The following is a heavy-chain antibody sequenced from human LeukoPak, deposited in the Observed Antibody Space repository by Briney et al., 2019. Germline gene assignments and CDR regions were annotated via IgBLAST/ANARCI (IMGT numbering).Heavy chain of an antibody. Sequence: ASVTVSCTASGYTFTSYDINWVRQATGQGLEWMGWMNPNSGNTGYAQKFQGRVTMTRNTSINTAYMELSGLRSEDTAVYYCARNPPKYSSSWYGYSFDYWGQGILVTVSS. CDR2: MNPNSGNT. V-gene: IGHV1-8*01. D-gene: IGHD6-13*01. J-gene: IGHJ4*02. CDR3: ARNPPKYSSSWYGYSFDY. CDR1: GYTFTSYD.